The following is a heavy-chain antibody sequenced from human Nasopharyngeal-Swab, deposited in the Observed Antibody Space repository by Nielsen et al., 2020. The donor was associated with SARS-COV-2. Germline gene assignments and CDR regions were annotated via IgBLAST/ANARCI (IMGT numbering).Heavy chain of an antibody. CDR2: IIPMRGIA. Sequence: KVSCTASGGTFRSQGISWVRQAPGQGLEWMGRIIPMRGIANYAQKFQGRVTITADKSTSTVYMDLSSLRSEDTAVYYCARGPDPALKFDPWGQGTLVAVSS. CDR1: GGTFRSQG. V-gene: IGHV1-69*04. J-gene: IGHJ5*02. CDR3: ARGPDPALKFDP. D-gene: IGHD5-18*01.